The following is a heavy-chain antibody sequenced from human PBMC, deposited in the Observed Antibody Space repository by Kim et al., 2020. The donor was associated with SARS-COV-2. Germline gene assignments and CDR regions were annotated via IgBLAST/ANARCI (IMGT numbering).Heavy chain of an antibody. J-gene: IGHJ4*02. CDR3: ASGVDTAMVFGY. Sequence: YYNPSHKSRVTISVDTSKNQFSLKLSSVTAADTAVYYCASGVDTAMVFGYWGQGTLVTVSS. D-gene: IGHD5-18*01. V-gene: IGHV4-31*02.